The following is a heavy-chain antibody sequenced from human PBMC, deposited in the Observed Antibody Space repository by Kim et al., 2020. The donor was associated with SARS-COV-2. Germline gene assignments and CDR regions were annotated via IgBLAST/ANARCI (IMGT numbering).Heavy chain of an antibody. CDR1: GYTFTSYA. CDR2: INTNTGNP. V-gene: IGHV7-4-1*02. D-gene: IGHD3-3*01. J-gene: IGHJ6*02. CDR3: ARSPVRFLEWLLYWRRYYYGMDV. Sequence: ASVKVSCKASGYTFTSYAMNWVRQAPGQGLEWMGWINTNTGNPTYAQGFTGRFVFSLDTSVSTAYLQISSLKAEDTAVYYCARSPVRFLEWLLYWRRYYYGMDVWGQGTTVTVSS.